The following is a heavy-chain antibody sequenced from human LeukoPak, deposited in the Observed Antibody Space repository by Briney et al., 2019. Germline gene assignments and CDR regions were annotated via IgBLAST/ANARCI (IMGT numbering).Heavy chain of an antibody. CDR3: ARRTVGLLWFVIDY. CDR1: GFTFSSYW. V-gene: IGHV3-7*01. J-gene: IGHJ4*02. CDR2: IKQDGSEK. Sequence: GGSLRLSCAASGFTFSSYWMSWVRQAPGKGLEWVTNIKQDGSEKYYVDSVKGRFTISRDNAKNSLYLQMNSLRAEDTAVYYCARRTVGLLWFVIDYWGQGTLVTVSS. D-gene: IGHD3-10*01.